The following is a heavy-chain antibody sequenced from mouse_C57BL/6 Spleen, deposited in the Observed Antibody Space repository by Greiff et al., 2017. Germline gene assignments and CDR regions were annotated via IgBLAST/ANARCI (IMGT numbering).Heavy chain of an antibody. V-gene: IGHV1-53*01. CDR2: INPSNGGT. CDR1: GYTFTSYW. D-gene: IGHD1-1*01. Sequence: VQLQQPGTELVKPGASVKLSCKASGYTFTSYWMHWVKQRPGQGLEWIGNINPSNGGTNYNEKFKSKATLTVDKSSSTAYMQLSSLTSEDSAVFYCASYYYGSSLYWYFDVWGTGTTVTVSS. CDR3: ASYYYGSSLYWYFDV. J-gene: IGHJ1*03.